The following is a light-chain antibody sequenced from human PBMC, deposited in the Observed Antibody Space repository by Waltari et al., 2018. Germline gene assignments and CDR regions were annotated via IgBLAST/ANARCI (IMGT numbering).Light chain of an antibody. V-gene: IGKV3-20*01. CDR2: GAS. CDR3: QQYARTPPT. Sequence: EIVLTQSPGTLPLFPGERATLSCRASQSVHNNYLAWYQQKPGQAPRLLIYGASTRATAIPDRFSGSGSGTDFTLTISRLEPEDCAVYFCQQYARTPPTFGGGTKVEIK. J-gene: IGKJ4*01. CDR1: QSVHNNY.